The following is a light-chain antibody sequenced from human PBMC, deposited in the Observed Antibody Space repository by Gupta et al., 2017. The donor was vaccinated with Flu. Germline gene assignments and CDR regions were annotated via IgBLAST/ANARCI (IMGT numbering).Light chain of an antibody. J-gene: IGLJ2*01. Sequence: QSALTQPASVSGSPGQSITLSCTGTSSDVGGYNYVSWYQQHPGKAPKLMIYEVSNRPSGVSNRFSGSKSGNTASLTISGRQAEDEADYYCSSYTSSTYVVFGGGTKLTVL. CDR1: SSDVGGYNY. CDR2: EVS. CDR3: SSYTSSTYVV. V-gene: IGLV2-14*01.